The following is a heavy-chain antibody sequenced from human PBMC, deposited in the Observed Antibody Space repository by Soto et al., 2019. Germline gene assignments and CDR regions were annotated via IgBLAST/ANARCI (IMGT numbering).Heavy chain of an antibody. CDR3: LNIPHS. J-gene: IGHJ5*01. V-gene: IGHV1-69*02. CDR2: IIPILGIA. CDR1: GGTFSSYT. Sequence: QVQLVQSGAEVKKPGSSVKVSCKASGGTFSSYTITWVRQAPGQGLECMGRIIPILGIANYAQKFQGRVTVTADTSTSTAYMELSSLRAEATAVDYRLNIPHSRGQGTLVPVSS.